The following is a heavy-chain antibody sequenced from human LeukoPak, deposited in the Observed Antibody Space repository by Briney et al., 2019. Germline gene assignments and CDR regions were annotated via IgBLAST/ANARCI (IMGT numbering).Heavy chain of an antibody. CDR2: IYSSGST. V-gene: IGHV4-39*01. Sequence: SETLSLTCTVSGGSISTSNYYWAWIRQPPGKGLEWIGSIYSSGSTYYNPSLKSRVSMSVDTSNNQFSLKVTSVTAADTAVYYCASDYGADSGYWGQGTLVTVSS. CDR1: GGSISTSNYY. D-gene: IGHD4-23*01. CDR3: ASDYGADSGY. J-gene: IGHJ4*02.